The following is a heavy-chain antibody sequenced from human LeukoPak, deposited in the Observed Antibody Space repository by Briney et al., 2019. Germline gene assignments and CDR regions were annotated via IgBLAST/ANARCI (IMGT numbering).Heavy chain of an antibody. J-gene: IGHJ4*02. CDR3: ARSSPAGVNFDS. Sequence: PSETLSLTCTVSYGSISAYYWSWIRRPAGRGLEWIGRVHIDGSTNYNPSLKSRLTMSLYTSKNQFSLTLNSLTAADTAVYYCARSSPAGVNFDSWGQGMLVTVSS. V-gene: IGHV4-4*07. CDR2: VHIDGST. CDR1: YGSISAYY. D-gene: IGHD2-8*01.